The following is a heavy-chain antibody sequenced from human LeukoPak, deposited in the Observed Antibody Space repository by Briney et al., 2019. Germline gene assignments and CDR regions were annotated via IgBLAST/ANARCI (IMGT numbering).Heavy chain of an antibody. CDR2: DGHT. D-gene: IGHD2-21*02. J-gene: IGHJ3*02. CDR1: GGSVSSGYFH. V-gene: IGHV4-61*01. Sequence: SETLSLTCTVSGGSVSSGYFHWSWIRQAPGKGLEWIGHDGHTNYNPSLRSRVTISIDTSSNQFSLRLNSVTAADTAVYYCARDNGVVTNAFDIWGQGTMVTVSS. CDR3: ARDNGVVTNAFDI.